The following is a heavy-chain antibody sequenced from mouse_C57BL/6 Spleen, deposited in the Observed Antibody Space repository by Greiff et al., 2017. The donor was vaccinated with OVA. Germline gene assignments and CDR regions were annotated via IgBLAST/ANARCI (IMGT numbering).Heavy chain of an antibody. CDR3: AREGRHYYGSPHCDY. CDR1: GYTFTSYW. CDR2: INPSNGGT. V-gene: IGHV1-53*01. J-gene: IGHJ2*01. Sequence: QVQLKQPGTELVKPGASVKLSCKASGYTFTSYWMHWVKQRPGQGLEWIGNINPSNGGTNYNEKFKSKATLTVDKSSSTAYMQLSSLTSEDSAVYYCAREGRHYYGSPHCDYWGQGTTLTVSS. D-gene: IGHD1-1*01.